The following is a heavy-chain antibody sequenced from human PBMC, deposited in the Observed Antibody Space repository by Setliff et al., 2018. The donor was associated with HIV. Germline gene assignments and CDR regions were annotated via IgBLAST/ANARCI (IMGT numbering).Heavy chain of an antibody. CDR2: IKEDGSEK. V-gene: IGHV3-7*01. J-gene: IGHJ1*01. CDR1: GFTFSMYW. D-gene: IGHD3-16*02. Sequence: GGSLRLSCAASGFTFSMYWMTWVRQAPGKGLEWVANIKEDGSEKYYVDSVKGRFTISRDNSKNTLYLQVSSLRTEDTAVYYCARDPDTALVLIYVWGTYRPEYFQHWGQGTLVTVSS. CDR3: ARDPDTALVLIYVWGTYRPEYFQH.